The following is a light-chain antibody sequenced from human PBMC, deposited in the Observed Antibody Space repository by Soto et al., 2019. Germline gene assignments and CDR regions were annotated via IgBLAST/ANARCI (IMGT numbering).Light chain of an antibody. CDR3: QTWGTGIEV. J-gene: IGLJ3*02. CDR2: LNSDGSH. CDR1: SGHSSYT. Sequence: QLVLTQSPSASASLGASVKLTCTLSSGHSSYTIAWHQQQPEKGPRYLMTLNSDGSHSKGDGIPDRFSGSSSGAERYLSIASLQSADEADYYGQTWGTGIEVFGGGTQLTLL. V-gene: IGLV4-69*01.